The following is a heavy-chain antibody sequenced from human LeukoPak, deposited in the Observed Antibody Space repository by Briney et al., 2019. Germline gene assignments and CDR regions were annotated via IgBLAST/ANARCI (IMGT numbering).Heavy chain of an antibody. J-gene: IGHJ4*02. Sequence: GESLKISCKGSGYSFTSYWIGWVRQMPGKGLEWMGIIYPGDSDTRYSPSFQGQVTISADKSISTAYLQWSSLKASDTAMYYCARPYDSSGYYGHPFDYWGQGTLVTVSS. D-gene: IGHD3-22*01. V-gene: IGHV5-51*01. CDR3: ARPYDSSGYYGHPFDY. CDR2: IYPGDSDT. CDR1: GYSFTSYW.